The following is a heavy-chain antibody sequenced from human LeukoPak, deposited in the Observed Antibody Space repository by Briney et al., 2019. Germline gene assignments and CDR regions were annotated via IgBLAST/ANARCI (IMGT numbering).Heavy chain of an antibody. CDR1: GGSISSSIHF. CDR3: ARHENIVVVASATAFDY. J-gene: IGHJ4*02. Sequence: PSETLSLTGSVSGGSISSSIHFWGWIRQPPGKGLEWIGSIYYSGNTYYNPSLESRVTMSVDTSKNYFSLKVTSVTAADTAMYYCARHENIVVVASATAFDYWGQGTLVTVSS. V-gene: IGHV4-39*01. D-gene: IGHD2-15*01. CDR2: IYYSGNT.